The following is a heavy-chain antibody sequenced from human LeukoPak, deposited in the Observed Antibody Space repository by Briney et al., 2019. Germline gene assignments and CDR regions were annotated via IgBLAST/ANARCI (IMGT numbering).Heavy chain of an antibody. CDR2: ISTDGKST. CDR3: VRDYQFIQEV. V-gene: IGHV3-74*01. Sequence: GGSLRLSCVASGSTFSNYWMLWVRQAPGKGLMWVSLISTDGKSTRYAESVKGRFTISRDNAKNALYLQMDILRVEDTALYFCVRDYQFIQEVWGQGTTVTVSS. J-gene: IGHJ6*02. D-gene: IGHD2-2*01. CDR1: GSTFSNYW.